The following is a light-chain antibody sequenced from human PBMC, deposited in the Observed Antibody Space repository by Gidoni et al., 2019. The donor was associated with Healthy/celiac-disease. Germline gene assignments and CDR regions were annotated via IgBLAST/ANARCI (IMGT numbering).Light chain of an antibody. Sequence: EIVLTQSPATLSLSPAERATLSCRASQSVSSYLAWYQQKPGQAPRLLIYDASNRATGIPARFSGSGSGTDFTLPISSLEPEDFAVYYCQQRSNWPPITFGQGTRLEIK. CDR1: QSVSSY. V-gene: IGKV3-11*01. J-gene: IGKJ5*01. CDR3: QQRSNWPPIT. CDR2: DAS.